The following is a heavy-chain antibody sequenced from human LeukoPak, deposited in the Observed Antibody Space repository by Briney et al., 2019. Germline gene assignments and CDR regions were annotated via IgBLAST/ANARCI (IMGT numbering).Heavy chain of an antibody. Sequence: PGGSLRLSCAAASGFTFSPYSMTWVRQGPGKGLEWVSTISGNGANTYYGDSVKGRFTISRDNSENTLFLQMNSLRAEDTALYYCAKGGSGYFLDLWGQGTLVTVSS. CDR1: GFTFSPYS. D-gene: IGHD3-22*01. CDR2: ISGNGANT. V-gene: IGHV3-23*01. CDR3: AKGGSGYFLDL. J-gene: IGHJ5*02.